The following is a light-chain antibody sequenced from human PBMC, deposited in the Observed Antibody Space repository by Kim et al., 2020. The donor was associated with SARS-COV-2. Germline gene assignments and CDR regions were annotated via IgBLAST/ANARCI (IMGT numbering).Light chain of an antibody. CDR1: QSVSSSY. V-gene: IGKV3-20*01. CDR2: DAS. CDR3: QQYGSSPLYT. J-gene: IGKJ2*01. Sequence: EIVLTQSPGTLSLSPGERATLSCRASQSVSSSYLAWYQQKPGQAPRLLIYDASSRPTGIPDRFSGSGSGTDFTLTISRLEPEDFAVYYCQQYGSSPLYTFGQGTQLEI.